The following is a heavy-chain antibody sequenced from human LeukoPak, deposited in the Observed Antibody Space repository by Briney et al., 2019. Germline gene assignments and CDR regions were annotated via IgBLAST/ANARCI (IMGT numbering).Heavy chain of an antibody. CDR2: ISWNSGSI. D-gene: IGHD3-22*01. Sequence: GRSLRLSCAASGFTFDDYAMHWVRQAPGKGLEWVSGISWNSGSIGYADSVKGRFTISRDNSKNTLYLQMNSLRAEDTAVYYCAKGSYYYDSSGFDYWGQGTLVTVSS. J-gene: IGHJ4*02. CDR1: GFTFDDYA. CDR3: AKGSYYYDSSGFDY. V-gene: IGHV3-9*01.